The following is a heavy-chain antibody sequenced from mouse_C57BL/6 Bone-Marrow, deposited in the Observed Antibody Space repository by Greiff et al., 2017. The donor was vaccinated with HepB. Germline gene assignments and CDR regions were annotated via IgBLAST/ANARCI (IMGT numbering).Heavy chain of an antibody. CDR3: ARPYYYGSSYGGFDY. J-gene: IGHJ2*01. CDR1: GYTFTDYY. D-gene: IGHD1-1*01. CDR2: INPNNGGT. Sequence: VQLQQSGPELVKPGASVKISCKASGYTFTDYYMNWVKQSHGKSLEWIGDINPNNGGTSYNQKFKGKATLTVDKSSSTAYMELRSLTSEDSAVYYCARPYYYGSSYGGFDYWGQGTTLTVSS. V-gene: IGHV1-26*01.